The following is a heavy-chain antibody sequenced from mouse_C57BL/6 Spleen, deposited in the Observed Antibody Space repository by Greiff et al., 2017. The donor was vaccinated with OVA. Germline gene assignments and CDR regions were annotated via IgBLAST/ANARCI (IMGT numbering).Heavy chain of an antibody. V-gene: IGHV1-85*01. D-gene: IGHD2-3*01. CDR1: GYTFTSYD. CDR2: IYPRDGST. CDR3: ARSGDDCYYGGYFDV. Sequence: QVQLQQSGPELVKPGASVKLSCKASGYTFTSYDINWVQQRPGQELEWIGWIYPRDGSTQYNEKFKGNATGTVDTSSSTAYMELHSLTSEDSAVYFCARSGDDCYYGGYFDVWGTGTTVTVSS. J-gene: IGHJ1*03.